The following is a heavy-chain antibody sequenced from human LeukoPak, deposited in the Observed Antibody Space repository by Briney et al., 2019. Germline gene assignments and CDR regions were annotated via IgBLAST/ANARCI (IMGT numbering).Heavy chain of an antibody. D-gene: IGHD3-9*01. V-gene: IGHV3-23*01. CDR3: ARAISLTSYYYMDV. CDR2: ISGSGGST. Sequence: GGSLRLSCAASGFTVSSYAMSWVRQAPGKGLEWDSAISGSGGSTYYADSVKGRFTISRDNSKNTLYLQMNSLRAEDTAVYYCARAISLTSYYYMDVWGKGTTVTVSS. CDR1: GFTVSSYA. J-gene: IGHJ6*03.